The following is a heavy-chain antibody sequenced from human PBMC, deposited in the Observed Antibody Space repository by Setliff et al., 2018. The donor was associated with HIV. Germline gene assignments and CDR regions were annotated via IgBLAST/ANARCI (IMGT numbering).Heavy chain of an antibody. V-gene: IGHV1-18*01. J-gene: IGHJ3*02. CDR1: GYSFARYG. Sequence: ASVKVSCKASGYSFARYGLSWVRQAPGQGLEWMGWISGFNGNTKYAQSFQDRVSMTTETATSTAYMEMRSLRSDDTAVYFCARVPYRSAWFSGGHDAFDIWGQGTMVTVSS. CDR3: ARVPYRSAWFSGGHDAFDI. D-gene: IGHD6-19*01. CDR2: ISGFNGNT.